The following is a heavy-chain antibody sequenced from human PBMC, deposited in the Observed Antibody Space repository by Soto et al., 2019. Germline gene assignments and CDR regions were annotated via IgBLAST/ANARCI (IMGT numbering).Heavy chain of an antibody. Sequence: GGSLRLSCAASGFTVSSNYMSWVRQAPGKGLEWVSVIYSGGSTYYADSVKSRFTISRDNSKNTLYLQMNSLRAEDTAVYYCARDHRHGGRSNFYYWGQGTLVTVSS. V-gene: IGHV3-53*01. CDR1: GFTVSSNY. D-gene: IGHD1-26*01. CDR3: ARDHRHGGRSNFYY. CDR2: IYSGGST. J-gene: IGHJ4*02.